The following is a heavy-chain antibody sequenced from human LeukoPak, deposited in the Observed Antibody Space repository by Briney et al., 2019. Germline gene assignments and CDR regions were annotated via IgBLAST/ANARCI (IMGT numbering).Heavy chain of an antibody. CDR1: GYTFTSYD. J-gene: IGHJ4*01. V-gene: IGHV1-2*04. CDR3: ARGISKVGATDY. Sequence: ASVKVSCKASGYTFTSYDISWVRQAPGQGLEWMGWINPNSGGTNYAQKFQGWVTMTRDTSISTAYMELSRLRSDDTAVYYCARGISKVGATDYWGQEPWSPSPQ. D-gene: IGHD1-26*01. CDR2: INPNSGGT.